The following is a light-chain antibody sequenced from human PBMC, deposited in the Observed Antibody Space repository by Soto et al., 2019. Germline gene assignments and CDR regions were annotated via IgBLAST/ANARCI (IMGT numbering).Light chain of an antibody. V-gene: IGKV4-1*01. CDR1: QSILYSSNNKNY. J-gene: IGKJ4*01. CDR3: QQYYSTPQLT. CDR2: WAS. Sequence: DIVMTQSPDSLAVSLGERATINCKSSQSILYSSNNKNYLAWYQQKPGQPPKLLIYWASTRESGVPDRFSGSGSGTDFTLTISSLQAEDVAVYSCQQYYSTPQLTFGGGTKVDIK.